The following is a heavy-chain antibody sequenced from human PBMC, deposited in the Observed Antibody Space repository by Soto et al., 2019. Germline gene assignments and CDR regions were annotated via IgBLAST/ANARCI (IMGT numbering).Heavy chain of an antibody. CDR1: GFTFSSYA. V-gene: IGHV3-23*01. CDR3: AKPRDYGDYPTGMDV. D-gene: IGHD4-17*01. Sequence: EVQLLESGGGLVQPGGSLRLSCAASGFTFSSYAMSWVRQAPGKGLEWVSAISGSGGSTYYADSVKGRFTISRDNSKNTLYLQMYSLRAEDTAVYYCAKPRDYGDYPTGMDVWGQGTTVTVSS. CDR2: ISGSGGST. J-gene: IGHJ6*02.